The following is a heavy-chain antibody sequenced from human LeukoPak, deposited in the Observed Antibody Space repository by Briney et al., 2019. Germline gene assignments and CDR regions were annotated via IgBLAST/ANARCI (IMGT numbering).Heavy chain of an antibody. CDR3: AREKNLGT. V-gene: IGHV3-7*05. CDR1: GFTFGTYW. J-gene: IGHJ4*02. CDR2: IKEDGSDK. D-gene: IGHD1-14*01. Sequence: PGGSLRLSCAASGFTFGTYWMSWVRQAPGKRLDWVATIKEDGSDKYYVDSVKGRFTISRDNVKKSVYLQMNGLRAEDTAVYFCAREKNLGTWGQGTLVTVSS.